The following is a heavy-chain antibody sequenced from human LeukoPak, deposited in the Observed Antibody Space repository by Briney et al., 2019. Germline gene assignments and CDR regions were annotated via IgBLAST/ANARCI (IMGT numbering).Heavy chain of an antibody. D-gene: IGHD3-10*01. CDR3: ARGVRFHIGSGNWFDL. CDR2: IDHTGST. CDR1: GGTFRGFF. Sequence: SETLSLTCDVSGGTFRGFFWSWIRQPPGKGLVWIGEIDHTGSTNYNPSLESRVTLSVDTSKNQVSLNLDSVTAADTAVYFCARGVRFHIGSGNWFDLWGQGTLVTVSS. J-gene: IGHJ5*02. V-gene: IGHV4-34*01.